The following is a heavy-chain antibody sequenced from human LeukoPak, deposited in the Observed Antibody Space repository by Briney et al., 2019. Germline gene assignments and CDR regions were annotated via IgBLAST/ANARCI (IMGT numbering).Heavy chain of an antibody. J-gene: IGHJ4*02. V-gene: IGHV3-30*18. D-gene: IGHD3-22*01. Sequence: PGRCLRLSCAASGFTFSSYGMHWVRQAPGKGLEWVAVISYDGSNKYYADSVKGRFSIPRDNSKNTLYLQMYSLRAEDTAVYYCAKDGFDYYDSSGYYYFNYWGQGTLVTVSS. CDR2: ISYDGSNK. CDR1: GFTFSSYG. CDR3: AKDGFDYYDSSGYYYFNY.